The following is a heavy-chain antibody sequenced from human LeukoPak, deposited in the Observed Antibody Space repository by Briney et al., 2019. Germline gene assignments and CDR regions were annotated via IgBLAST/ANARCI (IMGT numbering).Heavy chain of an antibody. CDR1: GFSFRNAW. V-gene: IGHV3-15*01. CDR2: IKSKTDGGTT. Sequence: KPGGSLRLSCAASGFSFRNAWMSWVRQAPGKGLEWVGRIKSKTDGGTTDYAAPVKGRFTISRDDSKNTLYLQMNTLKTEDTAVYYCTTVWNCGGACSDAFDIWGQGTMVTVSS. D-gene: IGHD2-21*02. CDR3: TTVWNCGGACSDAFDI. J-gene: IGHJ3*02.